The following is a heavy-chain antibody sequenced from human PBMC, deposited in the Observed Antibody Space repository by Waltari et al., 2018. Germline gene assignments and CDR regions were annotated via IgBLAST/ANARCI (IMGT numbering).Heavy chain of an antibody. D-gene: IGHD2-2*01. V-gene: IGHV4-39*07. J-gene: IGHJ6*02. CDR2: LYYSGRP. Sequence: QLQLQESGPGLVKPSETLSLTCTVSGGSISSSSYYWGWISQPPGKGLEWIGSLYYSGRPSYNPSLKSRVTISVDTSKNQFSLKLSSVTAAYTAVYSCATGFVVVPAAMRHYYYGMDVWGQGTTVTVSS. CDR3: ATGFVVVPAAMRHYYYGMDV. CDR1: GGSISSSSYY.